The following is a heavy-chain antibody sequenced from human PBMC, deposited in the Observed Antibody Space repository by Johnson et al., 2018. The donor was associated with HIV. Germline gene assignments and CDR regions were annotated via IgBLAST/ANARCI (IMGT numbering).Heavy chain of an antibody. CDR3: ARDWYCGGDCYLLLDI. CDR1: GFAFRTYW. D-gene: IGHD2-21*01. CDR2: IYNDGSRT. Sequence: EVQLVESGGGLVQPGGSLRLSCAASGFAFRTYWMVWVRQVPGKRPVWVARIYNDGSRTTYADSVRGRFTISRDNAKYTVDLQMNSLRVEDTAVYYCARDWYCGGDCYLLLDIWGQGTMVTVSS. J-gene: IGHJ3*02. V-gene: IGHV3-74*03.